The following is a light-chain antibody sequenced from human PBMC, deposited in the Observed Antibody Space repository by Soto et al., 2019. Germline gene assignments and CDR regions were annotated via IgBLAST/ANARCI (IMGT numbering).Light chain of an antibody. CDR1: QSVGGSY. CDR3: QQYGRSLWT. V-gene: IGKV3-20*01. J-gene: IGKJ1*01. Sequence: EIVLTQSPGTLSLSPGERATLSCRASQSVGGSYLAWYQQKPGQAPRLLIYGASTRATGIPDRSSGSGSGTDFTLTISRLEPEDFAVYYCQQYGRSLWTFGQGTKVEIK. CDR2: GAS.